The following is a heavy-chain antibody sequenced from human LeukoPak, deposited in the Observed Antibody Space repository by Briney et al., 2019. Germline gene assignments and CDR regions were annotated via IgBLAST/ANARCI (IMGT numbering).Heavy chain of an antibody. CDR1: GYSISSGSY. D-gene: IGHD1-26*01. V-gene: IGHV4-38-2*01. J-gene: IGHJ3*02. CDR3: ARISPQWELDAFDI. Sequence: PSETLSLTCSVSGYSISSGSYGGWIRQPPGKGLEWIGSIYHSGSTYYNPSLKSRVTISVDTSKNQFSLKLNSVTAADTAVYYCARISPQWELDAFDIWGQGTMVTVSS. CDR2: IYHSGST.